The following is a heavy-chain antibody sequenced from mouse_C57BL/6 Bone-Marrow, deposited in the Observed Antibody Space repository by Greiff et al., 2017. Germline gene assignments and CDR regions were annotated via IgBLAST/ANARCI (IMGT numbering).Heavy chain of an antibody. Sequence: VQLQQSGPELVKPGASVKISCKASGYTFTDYYMNWVKQSHGKSLEWIGDINPNNGGTSYNQKLKGKATLTVDKSSSTAYMELRSLTSEDSAVYYCARGYYGSSWYFDYWGQGTFLTVSS. V-gene: IGHV1-26*01. J-gene: IGHJ2*02. CDR3: ARGYYGSSWYFDY. CDR1: GYTFTDYY. CDR2: INPNNGGT. D-gene: IGHD1-1*01.